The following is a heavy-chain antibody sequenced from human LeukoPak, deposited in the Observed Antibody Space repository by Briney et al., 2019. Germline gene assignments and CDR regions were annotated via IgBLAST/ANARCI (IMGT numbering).Heavy chain of an antibody. V-gene: IGHV3-23*01. J-gene: IGHJ4*02. CDR3: AKGAYDYIEMGYFDY. Sequence: QPGGSLRLSCAASGFSISNSAMSWVRQAPGKGLEWVSLIVASSGSTFYADSVEGRFTISRDSSKDTLYLQMNSLRAEDMAVYYCAKGAYDYIEMGYFDYWGQGTLVTVSS. D-gene: IGHD5-12*01. CDR1: GFSISNSA. CDR2: IVASSGST.